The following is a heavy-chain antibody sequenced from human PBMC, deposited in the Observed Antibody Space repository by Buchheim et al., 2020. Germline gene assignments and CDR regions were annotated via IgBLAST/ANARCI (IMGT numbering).Heavy chain of an antibody. D-gene: IGHD3-22*01. J-gene: IGHJ2*01. CDR1: GFTFSDYY. Sequence: VQLVESGGGLVQPGGSLRLSCAASGFTFSDYYMSWIRQAPGKGLEWVSYISRSGSTKYYADSEKGRFTISRDNAKNSLYLQMNSLRAEDTAVYYCARDPRERYYYDSSGSGGWYFDLWGRGTL. CDR3: ARDPRERYYYDSSGSGGWYFDL. CDR2: ISRSGSTK. V-gene: IGHV3-11*01.